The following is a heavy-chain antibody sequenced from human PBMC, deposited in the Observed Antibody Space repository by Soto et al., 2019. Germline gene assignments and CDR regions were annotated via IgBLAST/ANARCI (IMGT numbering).Heavy chain of an antibody. J-gene: IGHJ4*02. CDR1: GFTFNIYG. CDR2: ISYDGSST. Sequence: QVQLVESGGGVVQPGRSLRLSCVISGFTFNIYGMHWVRQAPGKGLVWVAVISYDGSSTYYADSVKGRFTVSRDNSKNTLYLEIGSLRSVDTAVYYCARDPRQFCRSHTFRAFDYWGQGAVVTVSS. V-gene: IGHV3-30*03. CDR3: ARDPRQFCRSHTFRAFDY. D-gene: IGHD3-10*01.